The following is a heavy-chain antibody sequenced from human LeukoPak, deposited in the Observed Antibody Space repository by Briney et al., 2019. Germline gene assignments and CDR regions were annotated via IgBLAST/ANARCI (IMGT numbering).Heavy chain of an antibody. CDR1: GFTFSTYG. CDR2: IWYDGSKS. CDR3: ARHYGDYGLSAFDI. Sequence: PGGSLRLSCAASGFTFSTYGIHWVRQAPGKGLEWVALIWYDGSKSYYADSVKGRFTISRDNSKNTLSLQMNSLRDDDTALYYCARHYGDYGLSAFDIWGQGTMVTVSS. D-gene: IGHD4-17*01. V-gene: IGHV3-33*01. J-gene: IGHJ3*02.